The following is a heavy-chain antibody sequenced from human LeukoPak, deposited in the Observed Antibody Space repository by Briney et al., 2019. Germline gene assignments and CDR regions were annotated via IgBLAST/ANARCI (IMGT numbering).Heavy chain of an antibody. V-gene: IGHV4-39*01. J-gene: IGHJ4*02. CDR3: VRHISTNTGYFDS. Sequence: PSETLSLTCTVSGGSINSHSYYWGWIRQSPGKGLEWIGSVYYDGTSYSNPSLTSRAAVFVDTSRDQFSLDLSFVTAADTGLYYCVRHISTNTGYFDSCGQGTLVSVSS. D-gene: IGHD5-24*01. CDR2: VYYDGTS. CDR1: GGSINSHSYY.